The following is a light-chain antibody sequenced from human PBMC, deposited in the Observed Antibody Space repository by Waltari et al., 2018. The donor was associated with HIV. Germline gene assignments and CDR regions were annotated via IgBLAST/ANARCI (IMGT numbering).Light chain of an antibody. Sequence: DIQMTQSPSTLSASVGDSVTITCRASQSTSRWLAWYQQKPGKAPKLLISRVSNLESGVPSRFSGSGSGTEFTLTIGSLQPDDFAVYYCQQYNNYLFTFGPGTKVDIK. CDR2: RVS. CDR3: QQYNNYLFT. J-gene: IGKJ3*01. V-gene: IGKV1-5*03. CDR1: QSTSRW.